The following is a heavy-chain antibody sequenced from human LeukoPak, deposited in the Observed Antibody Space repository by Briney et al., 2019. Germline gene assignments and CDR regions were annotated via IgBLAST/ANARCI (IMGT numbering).Heavy chain of an antibody. CDR3: AAEKPYESSGSPFDY. V-gene: IGHV3-48*03. J-gene: IGHJ4*02. Sequence: GGSLRLSCAASGFTFSSYEMNWVRQAPGKGLEWVSYISSSGSTIYYADSVKGRFTISRDNAKNSLYLQMNSLRAEDTAIYFCAAEKPYESSGSPFDYWGQGTLVTVSS. CDR2: ISSSGSTI. D-gene: IGHD3-22*01. CDR1: GFTFSSYE.